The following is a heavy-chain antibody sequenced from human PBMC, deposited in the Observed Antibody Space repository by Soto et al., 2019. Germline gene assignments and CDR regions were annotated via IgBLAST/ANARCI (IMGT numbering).Heavy chain of an antibody. Sequence: EVQLVQSGAEVKKPGESLKISCKASGYSFTSYWIGWVRQMPGRGLEWMGIIFPGDSSTRYSPSFQGQVTISADKSINTAYVQWSSLKASDTAIYYCARQGYGTGSYHPFDPWGQGTLVTVSS. J-gene: IGHJ5*02. D-gene: IGHD3-10*01. CDR3: ARQGYGTGSYHPFDP. CDR2: IFPGDSST. V-gene: IGHV5-51*01. CDR1: GYSFTSYW.